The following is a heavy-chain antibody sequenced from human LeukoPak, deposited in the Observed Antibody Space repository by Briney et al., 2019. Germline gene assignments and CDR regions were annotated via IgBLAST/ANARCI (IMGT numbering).Heavy chain of an antibody. V-gene: IGHV4-39*01. CDR2: IYYGGST. D-gene: IGHD2-15*01. CDR1: GVSISSSDYY. J-gene: IGHJ5*02. CDR3: ARALGYCSGGSCTRGYNWFDP. Sequence: SETLSLTCTVSGVSISSSDYYWGWIRQPPGKGLEWIGSIYYGGSTYYNPSLKSRVTISVDTSMNQFSLKLSFVTTADTAVYYCARALGYCSGGSCTRGYNWFDPWGQGTLVTVPS.